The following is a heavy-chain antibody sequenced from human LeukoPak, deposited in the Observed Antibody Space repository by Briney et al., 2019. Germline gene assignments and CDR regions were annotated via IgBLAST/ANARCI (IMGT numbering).Heavy chain of an antibody. D-gene: IGHD3-22*01. V-gene: IGHV1-8*01. CDR3: ARGLGDYYDTSGYYYAVPAH. CDR2: MNPNSGDT. Sequence: ASVTVSCKASGYTFTTYDITWVRQATGQGLEWMGWMNPNSGDTAYAQKFQGRVAMTRDTSIGTAYMELSSLTSEDTAVYYCARGLGDYYDTSGYYYAVPAHWGQGTLVTVSS. J-gene: IGHJ4*02. CDR1: GYTFTTYD.